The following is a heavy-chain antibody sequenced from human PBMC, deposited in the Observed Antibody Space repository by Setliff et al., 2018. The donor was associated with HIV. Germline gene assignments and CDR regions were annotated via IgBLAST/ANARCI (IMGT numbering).Heavy chain of an antibody. Sequence: GGSLRLSCAASGFTFSTYNMNWVRQAPGKGLEWVSYISSSGSTIYYADSVKGRFTISRDSAKNSLYLEMKSLRAEDTAVYYCARVRGYFDLWGRGTLVTVSS. CDR1: GFTFSTYN. D-gene: IGHD3-10*01. J-gene: IGHJ2*01. CDR2: ISSSGSTI. CDR3: ARVRGYFDL. V-gene: IGHV3-48*04.